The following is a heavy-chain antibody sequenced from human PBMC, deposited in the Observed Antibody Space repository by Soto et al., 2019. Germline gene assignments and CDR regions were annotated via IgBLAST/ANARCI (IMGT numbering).Heavy chain of an antibody. Sequence: GGSLRLSCAASGFTFSNAWMSWVRQAPGKGLEWVDRIKSKTDGGTTDYAAPVKGRFTISRDDSKNTLYLQMNSLKTEDTAVYYCTTIFWAGTPNWGQGTLVTVSS. J-gene: IGHJ4*02. CDR3: TTIFWAGTPN. V-gene: IGHV3-15*01. CDR1: GFTFSNAW. CDR2: IKSKTDGGTT. D-gene: IGHD6-19*01.